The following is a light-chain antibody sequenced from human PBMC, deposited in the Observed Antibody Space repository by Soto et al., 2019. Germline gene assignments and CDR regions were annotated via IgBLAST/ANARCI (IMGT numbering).Light chain of an antibody. CDR3: QQYNNWPYT. J-gene: IGKJ3*01. CDR1: QSVSTK. Sequence: MVMTQSPATLSVSPGERPTLSCRASQSVSTKLAWYQQKPGQAPRLLIYGASTRATGIPARFSGSGSGTDFTLTISSLQSEDFAVYYCQQYNNWPYTFGPGTRVDIK. CDR2: GAS. V-gene: IGKV3D-15*01.